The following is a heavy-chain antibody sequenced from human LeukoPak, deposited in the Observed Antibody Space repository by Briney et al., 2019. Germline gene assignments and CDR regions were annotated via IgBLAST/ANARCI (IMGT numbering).Heavy chain of an antibody. D-gene: IGHD5-12*01. CDR3: AKGYSGYDYAFDI. J-gene: IGHJ3*02. CDR2: LSYDGFKK. CDR1: GITLSNHG. Sequence: PGRSLRLSCEGSGITLSNHGLHWVRQAPGKGLEWVALLSYDGFKKYYADSVKGRFTMSRDNSKNTLYLQMNSLRAEDTAVYYCAKGYSGYDYAFDIWGQGTMVTVSS. V-gene: IGHV3-30-3*01.